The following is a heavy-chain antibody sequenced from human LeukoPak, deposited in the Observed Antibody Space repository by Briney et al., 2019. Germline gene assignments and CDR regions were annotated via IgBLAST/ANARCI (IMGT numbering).Heavy chain of an antibody. CDR2: IWYDGSNK. J-gene: IGHJ6*02. CDR3: AKDPYCTNGVCYTGYYYGMDV. V-gene: IGHV3-33*06. Sequence: GGSLRLSCAASGFTFSSYGMHWVPQAPGKGLEWVAVIWYDGSNKYYADSVKGRFTISRDNPKNTLYLQMNSLRAEDTAVYYCAKDPYCTNGVCYTGYYYGMDVWGQGTTVTVSS. CDR1: GFTFSSYG. D-gene: IGHD2-8*01.